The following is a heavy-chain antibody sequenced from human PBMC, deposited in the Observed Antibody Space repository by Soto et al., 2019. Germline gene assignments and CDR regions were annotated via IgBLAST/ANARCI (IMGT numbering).Heavy chain of an antibody. Sequence: QVQLVQSGAEVKKPGASVKVSCKASGYTFTDYYMHWVRQAPGQGLEWMGWINPNSGGTNYAQKFQGWVTMTRDTSISTAYMELSRLRSDDTAVYYCARGHSRIFGVVIIGGMDVWGQGTTVTVSS. CDR1: GYTFTDYY. D-gene: IGHD3-3*02. CDR3: ARGHSRIFGVVIIGGMDV. V-gene: IGHV1-2*04. J-gene: IGHJ6*02. CDR2: INPNSGGT.